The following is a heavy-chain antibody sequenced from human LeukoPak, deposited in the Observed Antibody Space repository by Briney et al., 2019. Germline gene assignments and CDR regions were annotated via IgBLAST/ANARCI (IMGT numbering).Heavy chain of an antibody. J-gene: IGHJ4*02. Sequence: SSETLSLTCAVSGGSISSGGYSWSWIRQPPGKGLEWIGYIYHSGSTYYNPSLKSRVTISVDRSKNQFSLKLSSVTAADTAVYYCARGGSGRSQPNDYWGQGTLVTVSS. CDR3: ARGGSGRSQPNDY. CDR2: IYHSGST. D-gene: IGHD3-10*01. V-gene: IGHV4-30-2*01. CDR1: GGSISSGGYS.